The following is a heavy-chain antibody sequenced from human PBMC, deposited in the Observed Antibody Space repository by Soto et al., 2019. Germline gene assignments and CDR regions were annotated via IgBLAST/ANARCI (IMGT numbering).Heavy chain of an antibody. D-gene: IGHD5-12*01. Sequence: QVQLVQSGAEVKKPGASVKVSCKASGYTFTRSGISWVRQAPGQGLEWMGWISTYNGDTNYAQTFQGRVTMTTDTSTSTVQMEVRSLRSDATAVYYCAREGVAPYYYYGMDVWGQGTPVTVSS. CDR1: GYTFTRSG. CDR2: ISTYNGDT. V-gene: IGHV1-18*01. CDR3: AREGVAPYYYYGMDV. J-gene: IGHJ6*02.